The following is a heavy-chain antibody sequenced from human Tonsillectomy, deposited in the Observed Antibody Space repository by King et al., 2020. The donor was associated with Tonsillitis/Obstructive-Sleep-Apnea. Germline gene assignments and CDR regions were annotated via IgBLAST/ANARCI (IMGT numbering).Heavy chain of an antibody. CDR1: GGTFSSYA. CDR3: ARGHDYYGSGSYYTDAFDI. V-gene: IGHV1-69*09. Sequence: VQLVQSGAEVKKPGSSVKVSCKASGGTFSSYAISWVRQAPGQGLEWMGRIISILGIANYAQKFQGRVTITADKSTSTAYMELSSLRSEDTAVYYCARGHDYYGSGSYYTDAFDIWGQGTMVTVSS. D-gene: IGHD3-10*01. J-gene: IGHJ3*02. CDR2: IISILGIA.